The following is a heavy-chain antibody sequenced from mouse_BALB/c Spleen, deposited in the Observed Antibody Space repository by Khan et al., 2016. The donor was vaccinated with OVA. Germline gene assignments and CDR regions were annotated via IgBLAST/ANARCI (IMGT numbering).Heavy chain of an antibody. J-gene: IGHJ3*01. CDR1: GYTFTDFT. Sequence: QVQLKESGAELVRPGVSVKISCKGSGYTFTDFTMHWVKQSHAKSLEWIGVISTYYGDVTYNQKFKGKATMTVDKSSSTAYMELARLTSEDSAINYGKRGGGGNRFAYWGQGTLVTVSA. CDR2: ISTYYGDV. CDR3: KRGGGGNRFAY. V-gene: IGHV1S137*01.